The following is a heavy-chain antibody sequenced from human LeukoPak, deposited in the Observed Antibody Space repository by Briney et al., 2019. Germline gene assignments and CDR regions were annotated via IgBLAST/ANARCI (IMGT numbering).Heavy chain of an antibody. CDR1: GFTFNIYY. J-gene: IGHJ4*02. CDR2: IGLHGYPL. CDR3: ARKDFSSGSFTY. Sequence: TGGSLRLSCAVSGFTFNIYYMSWIRQAPGKGLEWISYIGLHGYPLDYADSVKGRFTISRDNAQNSLYLDMSRLRAEDTAVYYCARKDFSSGSFTYWGQGTLVTVSS. D-gene: IGHD3-22*01. V-gene: IGHV3-11*04.